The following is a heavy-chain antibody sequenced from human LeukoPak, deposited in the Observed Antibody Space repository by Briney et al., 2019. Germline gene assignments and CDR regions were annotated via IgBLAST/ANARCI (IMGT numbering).Heavy chain of an antibody. CDR3: ARDYYDSSGLDS. J-gene: IGHJ5*01. CDR2: MNPNSDNT. D-gene: IGHD3-22*01. Sequence: ASVKVSCKAFGYTFTGNDINWVRQATGQGLEWMGWMNPNSDNTGYAQKFQGRVTMTRNTSISTAYMELSSLRSEDTAVYYCARDYYDSSGLDSWGQGTLVTDSS. CDR1: GYTFTGND. V-gene: IGHV1-8*01.